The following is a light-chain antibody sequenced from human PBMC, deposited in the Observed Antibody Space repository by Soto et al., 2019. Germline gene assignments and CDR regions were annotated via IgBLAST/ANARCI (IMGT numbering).Light chain of an antibody. CDR2: EVS. Sequence: QSALTQPPSASGSPGQSVTISCTGTSSDVGGYNYVSWYQQHPGKAPKLMIYEVSKRPSGVPDRFSGSKSGNTASLTVFGLQAEDEADYYCSSYAGSNIVFGTGTKLTVL. V-gene: IGLV2-8*01. CDR1: SSDVGGYNY. J-gene: IGLJ1*01. CDR3: SSYAGSNIV.